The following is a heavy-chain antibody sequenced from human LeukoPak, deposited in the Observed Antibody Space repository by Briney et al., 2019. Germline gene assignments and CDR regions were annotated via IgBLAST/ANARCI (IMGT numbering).Heavy chain of an antibody. D-gene: IGHD3-9*01. V-gene: IGHV3-74*01. CDR1: GFTFSSYW. CDR2: INSDGSST. Sequence: QPGGSLRLSCAASGFTFSSYWRHWVRQAPGKGLVWFSRINSDGSSTSYTDSVKGRFTISRDNAKNTLYLQMNSLRAVDTAVYYSPRAAYDILTGWGGDYYYYGMDVWGQGTTVTVSS. CDR3: PRAAYDILTGWGGDYYYYGMDV. J-gene: IGHJ6*02.